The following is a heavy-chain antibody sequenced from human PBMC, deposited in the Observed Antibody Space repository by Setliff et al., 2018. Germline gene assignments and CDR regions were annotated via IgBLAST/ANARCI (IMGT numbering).Heavy chain of an antibody. D-gene: IGHD2-21*01. Sequence: GGSLRLSCAASGFTFSSYAMSWVRQAPGKGLVWVARINGDGSVANYADAVKGRFTISRDNAKNTLSLQMNTLKAEDTAVYYCTRDIVVFTDIDYYYSGMDVWGQGTAVTVSS. J-gene: IGHJ6*02. CDR1: GFTFSSYA. CDR3: TRDIVVFTDIDYYYSGMDV. V-gene: IGHV3-74*01. CDR2: INGDGSVA.